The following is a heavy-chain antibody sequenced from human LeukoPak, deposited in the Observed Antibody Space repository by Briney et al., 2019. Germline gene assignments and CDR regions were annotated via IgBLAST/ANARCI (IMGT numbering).Heavy chain of an antibody. CDR3: ARGIAVAAHDY. CDR2: IKHDGSDK. D-gene: IGHD6-19*01. V-gene: IGHV3-7*03. Sequence: PGGSLRLSCAASGFNFSSYWMIWVRQAPGKGLEWVANIKHDGSDKNYVDSVKGRFTISRDNAKNSLYLRMNSLRSDDTAVYYCARGIAVAAHDYWGQGTLVTVSS. CDR1: GFNFSSYW. J-gene: IGHJ4*02.